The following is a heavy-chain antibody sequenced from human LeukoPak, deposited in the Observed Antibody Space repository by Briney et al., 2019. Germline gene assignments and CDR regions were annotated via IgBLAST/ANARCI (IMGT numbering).Heavy chain of an antibody. CDR1: GYTFTSYG. CDR2: ISAYNGNT. D-gene: IGHD6-19*01. J-gene: IGHJ4*02. CDR3: ARDPYSSGWADY. V-gene: IGHV1-18*01. Sequence: SSVKVSCKASGYTFTSYGISWVRQPPGQGLEWMGWISAYNGNTNYAPKLQGRVTMTTDTSTSTAYMELRSMRSDDTAVYYCARDPYSSGWADYWGQGTLVTVSS.